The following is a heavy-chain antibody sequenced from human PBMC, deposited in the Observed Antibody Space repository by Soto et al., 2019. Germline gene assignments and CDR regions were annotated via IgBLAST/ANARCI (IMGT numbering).Heavy chain of an antibody. CDR2: ISAYNGNT. Sequence: GASVEVSCKASGYTLTSYGISWVRQAPGQGLEWMGWISAYNGNTNYAQKLQGRVTMTTDTSTSTAYMELRSMRSDDTAVYYCARSSYDILTGYYKAPFDYWGQGTLVTVS. CDR1: GYTLTSYG. D-gene: IGHD3-9*01. J-gene: IGHJ4*02. CDR3: ARSSYDILTGYYKAPFDY. V-gene: IGHV1-18*01.